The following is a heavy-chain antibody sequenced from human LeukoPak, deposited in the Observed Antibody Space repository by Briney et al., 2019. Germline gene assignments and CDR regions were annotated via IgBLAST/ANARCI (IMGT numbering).Heavy chain of an antibody. Sequence: GRSLRLSCAASGFTFSSYVMSWVRQAPGKGLAWVSGITNSGGSTNYADSVKGRFTISRDNSKNTLYLQMNSLRAEDTAVYYCARGGSFDYWGQGTLVTVSS. CDR2: ITNSGGST. CDR1: GFTFSSYV. CDR3: ARGGSFDY. V-gene: IGHV3-23*01. D-gene: IGHD3-10*01. J-gene: IGHJ4*02.